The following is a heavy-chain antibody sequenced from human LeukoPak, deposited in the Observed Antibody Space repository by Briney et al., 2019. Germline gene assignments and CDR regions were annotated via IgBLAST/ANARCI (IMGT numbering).Heavy chain of an antibody. CDR2: IYYSGNT. CDR1: GGSISSGDCS. D-gene: IGHD5-18*01. CDR3: ARGQLWFDY. J-gene: IGHJ5*01. V-gene: IGHV4-30-4*07. Sequence: SETLSLTCAVSGGSISSGDCSWSWIRQPPGKGLEWIGFIYYSGNTYYNPSLKSRVTISVDTSKNQFSLKLSSVTAADTAVYYCARGQLWFDYWGQGTLVTVSS.